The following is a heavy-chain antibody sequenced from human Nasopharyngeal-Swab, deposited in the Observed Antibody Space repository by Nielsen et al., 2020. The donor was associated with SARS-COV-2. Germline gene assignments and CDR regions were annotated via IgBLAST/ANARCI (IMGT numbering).Heavy chain of an antibody. CDR2: ISHNSGT. Sequence: SETLSLTCTVSGVSITSQYWSWIRQPPGKGLEWIGYISHNSGTSYNPSLKSRVTTFMDTSKNQFSLRLTSVTAADTAIYYCAKEGATGWFDPWGQGTLVTVSS. CDR3: AKEGATGWFDP. CDR1: GVSITSQY. J-gene: IGHJ5*02. V-gene: IGHV4-59*11.